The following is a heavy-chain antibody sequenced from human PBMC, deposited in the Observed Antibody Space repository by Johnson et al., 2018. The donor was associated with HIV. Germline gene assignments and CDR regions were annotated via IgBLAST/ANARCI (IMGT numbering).Heavy chain of an antibody. V-gene: IGHV3-30*02. CDR2: IRYDGSNK. J-gene: IGHJ3*02. CDR3: AKSLPGYDAFDI. Sequence: QVQLVESGGGVVQPGRSLRLSCAASGFTFSSYGMHWVRQAPGKGLQWVAFIRYDGSNKYYADSVKGRFTIFRDNSKNTLYLQMNSLRAEDTAVYYCAKSLPGYDAFDIWGQGTMVTVSS. D-gene: IGHD5-12*01. CDR1: GFTFSSYG.